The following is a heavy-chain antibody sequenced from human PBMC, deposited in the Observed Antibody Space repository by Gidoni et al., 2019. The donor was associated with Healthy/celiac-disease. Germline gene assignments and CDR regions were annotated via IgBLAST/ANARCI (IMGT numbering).Heavy chain of an antibody. CDR2: IYSGGST. J-gene: IGHJ6*02. Sequence: EVQLVESGGGLIQPGGSLRLSCAASGFTVRSNYLSWVRQAPGKGLAWVSVIYSGGSTYYADSVKGRFTISRDNSKNTLYLQMNSLRAEDTAVYYCARDCSSTSCYPYYYYYYGMDVWGQGTTVTVSS. CDR1: GFTVRSNY. D-gene: IGHD2-2*01. CDR3: ARDCSSTSCYPYYYYYYGMDV. V-gene: IGHV3-53*01.